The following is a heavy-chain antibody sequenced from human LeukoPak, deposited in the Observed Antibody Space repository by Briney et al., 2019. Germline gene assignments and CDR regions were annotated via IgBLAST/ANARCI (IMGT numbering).Heavy chain of an antibody. J-gene: IGHJ4*02. Sequence: PGGSLRLSCAASGFTFSSYTMNWVRQAPGKGLEWVSSISSSSSAIYYAASVKGRFTISRDNAKNSLYLQMNSLRAEDTAVYYCAKVMYYYDSSGLDYWGQGTLVTVSS. D-gene: IGHD3-22*01. CDR2: ISSSSSAI. CDR3: AKVMYYYDSSGLDY. CDR1: GFTFSSYT. V-gene: IGHV3-48*01.